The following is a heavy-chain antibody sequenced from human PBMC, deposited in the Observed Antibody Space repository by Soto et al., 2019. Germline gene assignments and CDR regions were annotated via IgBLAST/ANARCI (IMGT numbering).Heavy chain of an antibody. CDR2: IYSGGST. D-gene: IGHD6-19*01. CDR1: GFTVSSNY. V-gene: IGHV3-53*01. J-gene: IGHJ4*02. Sequence: SGGSLRLSCAASGFTVSSNYMSWVRQAPGKGLEWVSVIYSGGSTYYADSVKGRFTISRDNSKNTLYLQMNSLRAEDTAVYYCARVVAGNFDYWGQGTLVTVSS. CDR3: ARVVAGNFDY.